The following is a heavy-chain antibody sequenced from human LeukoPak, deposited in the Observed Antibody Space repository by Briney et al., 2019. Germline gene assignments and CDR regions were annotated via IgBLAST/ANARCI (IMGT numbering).Heavy chain of an antibody. V-gene: IGHV1-69*13. CDR3: ARMGCLGFGELIWRPYYYYYMDV. J-gene: IGHJ6*03. CDR1: GGTFSSYA. Sequence: SVKVSCKASGGTFSSYAISWARQAPGQGLEWMGGIIPIFGTANYAQKFQGRVTITADDSTSTDYMYLSSLRSEDTAVYDGARMGCLGFGELIWRPYYYYYMDVWRKGTTVTVSS. D-gene: IGHD3-10*01. CDR2: IIPIFGTA.